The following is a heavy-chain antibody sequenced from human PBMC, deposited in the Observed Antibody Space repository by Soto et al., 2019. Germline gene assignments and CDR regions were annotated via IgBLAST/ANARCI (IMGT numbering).Heavy chain of an antibody. V-gene: IGHV1-69*02. J-gene: IGHJ4*02. CDR3: AAHDYGDKTPQPCFDY. CDR2: IIPILGIA. Sequence: QVQLVQSGAEVKKPGSSVKVSCKASGGTFSSYTISWVRQAPGQGLEWMGRIIPILGIANYAQKFQGRVTINADKSTSTAYMELSSLRSEDTAGYYCAAHDYGDKTPQPCFDYWGQGTLVTVSS. CDR1: GGTFSSYT. D-gene: IGHD4-17*01.